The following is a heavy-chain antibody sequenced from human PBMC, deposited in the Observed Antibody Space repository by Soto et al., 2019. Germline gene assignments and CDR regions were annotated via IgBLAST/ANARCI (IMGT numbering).Heavy chain of an antibody. Sequence: SETLSLTCTVSGGSISSSSYYWGWIRQPPGKGLEWIGSIYYSGSTYYNPSLKSRVTISVDTSKNQFSLKLSSVTAADTAVYYCARRGYCSSTSCYNLVDYWGQGTLVTVSS. CDR2: IYYSGST. CDR1: GGSISSSSYY. J-gene: IGHJ4*02. V-gene: IGHV4-39*01. D-gene: IGHD2-2*02. CDR3: ARRGYCSSTSCYNLVDY.